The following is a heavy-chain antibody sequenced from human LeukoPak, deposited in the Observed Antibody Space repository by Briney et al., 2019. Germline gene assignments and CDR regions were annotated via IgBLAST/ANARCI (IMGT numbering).Heavy chain of an antibody. Sequence: GGSLRLSCAASGFTFSSYGMHWVRQAPGKGLEWVAVISYDGSNKYYADSVKGRFTISRDNSKNTLYLQMNSLRAEDTAVYYCAKDSDSSGLDYWGQGTRVTVSS. CDR3: AKDSDSSGLDY. D-gene: IGHD3-22*01. V-gene: IGHV3-30*18. J-gene: IGHJ4*02. CDR2: ISYDGSNK. CDR1: GFTFSSYG.